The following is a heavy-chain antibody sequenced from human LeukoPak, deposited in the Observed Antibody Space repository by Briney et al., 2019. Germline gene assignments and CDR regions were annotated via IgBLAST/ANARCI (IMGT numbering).Heavy chain of an antibody. CDR1: GLTVSVNL. V-gene: IGHV3-66*01. CDR3: ANPRAYGDYVTQRVY. Sequence: PGGSLRLSCAASGLTVSVNLMSWVRQAPGKGLEWVSVIYRDGTTYYTDSVKGRFTISRDNSKNTLYLQMNSLRAEDTAVYYCANPRAYGDYVTQRVYWGQGTLVTVSS. D-gene: IGHD4-17*01. J-gene: IGHJ4*02. CDR2: IYRDGTT.